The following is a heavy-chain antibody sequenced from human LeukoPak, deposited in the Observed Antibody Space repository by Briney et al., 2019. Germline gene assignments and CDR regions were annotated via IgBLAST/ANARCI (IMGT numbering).Heavy chain of an antibody. CDR3: ARGSYSSSWFPPNSFDY. CDR1: GGSFSGYY. J-gene: IGHJ4*02. CDR2: INHSGST. D-gene: IGHD6-13*01. Sequence: SETLSLTCAVYGGSFSGYYWSWIRQPPGKGLEWIGEINHSGSTNCNPSLKSRVTISVDTSKNQFSLKLSSVTAADTAVYYCARGSYSSSWFPPNSFDYWGQGTLVAVSS. V-gene: IGHV4-34*01.